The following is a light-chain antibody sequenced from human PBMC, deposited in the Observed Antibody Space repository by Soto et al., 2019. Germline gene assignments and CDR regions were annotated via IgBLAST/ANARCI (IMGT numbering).Light chain of an antibody. V-gene: IGKV2-30*01. CDR2: QVS. CDR3: VQGTHWPWT. J-gene: IGKJ1*01. CDR1: QGLVYSDGNTF. Sequence: DVVMTQSPLSLSVTLGQPATISCRSSQGLVYSDGNTFLNWFHQRPGQSPRRLIYQVSNRDSGVPDRLGGSGSGTDYTLTISRVEAEDVGIYYCVQGTHWPWTFGQGTKVEIK.